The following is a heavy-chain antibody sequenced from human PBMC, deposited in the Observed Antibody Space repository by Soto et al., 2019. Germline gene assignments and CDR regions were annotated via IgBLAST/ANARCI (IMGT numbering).Heavy chain of an antibody. V-gene: IGHV2-5*01. CDR2: IYWNDEQ. CDR3: AHRLPGPSGYDV. J-gene: IGHJ6*02. Sequence: QITLNESGPTLVKPTQTLTLTCPFSGLSLTSGVVGVGWIRQPPGEALEWLALIYWNDEQYYNPSLRNRLTITRDTSKHQVVLTMTTMDPVDTATYYCAHRLPGPSGYDVWGQGTTVTVSS. D-gene: IGHD6-13*01. CDR1: GLSLTSGVVG.